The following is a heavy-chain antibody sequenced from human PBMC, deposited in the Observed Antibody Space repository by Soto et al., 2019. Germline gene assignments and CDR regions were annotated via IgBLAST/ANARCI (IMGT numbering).Heavy chain of an antibody. CDR2: ISSSSSYI. CDR1: GFTFSSYS. J-gene: IGHJ3*01. D-gene: IGHD3-22*01. Sequence: GGSVRLSCAASGFTFSSYSMNWVRQAPGKGLEWVSSISSSSSYIYYADSVKGRFTISRDNAKNSLYLQMNSLRAEDTAVYYCARDQLYYNDISGRPLNAFDVWGQGTMVTVSS. CDR3: ARDQLYYNDISGRPLNAFDV. V-gene: IGHV3-21*01.